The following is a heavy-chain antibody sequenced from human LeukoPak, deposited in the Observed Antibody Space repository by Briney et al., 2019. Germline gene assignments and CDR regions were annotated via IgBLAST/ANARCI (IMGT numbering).Heavy chain of an antibody. CDR1: GGTFSSYA. D-gene: IGHD3-3*01. Sequence: SVKVSCKASGGTFSSYAISWVRQAPGQGLEWMGGIIPIFGTANYAQKFQGRVTFTADESTSTAYMELSSLRSEDTAVYYCAVPPGITIFGVVRDLAGDAFDIWGQGTMVTVSS. CDR3: AVPPGITIFGVVRDLAGDAFDI. J-gene: IGHJ3*02. CDR2: IIPIFGTA. V-gene: IGHV1-69*13.